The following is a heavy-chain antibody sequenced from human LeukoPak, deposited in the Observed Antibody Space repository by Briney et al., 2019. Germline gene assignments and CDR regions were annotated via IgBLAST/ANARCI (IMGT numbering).Heavy chain of an antibody. CDR2: ISTTISYI. J-gene: IGHJ4*02. CDR1: GFTFSSCG. CDR3: ARGRYCNGGSCYIDY. Sequence: GGSLRLSCAASGFTFSSCGMNWVRQAPGKGLEWVSSISTTISYIYYADSVKGRFTISRDNAQNSLYLQMNNLRAEDTAVYYCARGRYCNGGSCYIDYWGRGTLVIVSS. D-gene: IGHD2-15*01. V-gene: IGHV3-21*06.